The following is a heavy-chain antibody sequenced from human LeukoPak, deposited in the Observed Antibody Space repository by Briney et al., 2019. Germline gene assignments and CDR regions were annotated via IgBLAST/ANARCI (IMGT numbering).Heavy chain of an antibody. V-gene: IGHV4-39*01. Sequence: SETLSLTCTVSGGSIGKTSYYWGWIRQPPGKGLEWIGNIYYSGTTYYNPSLKSRVTISVDTSKNQFSLKLSSVTAADTAVYYCAPDVLLWFGEFQSGWFDPWGQGTLVTVSS. D-gene: IGHD3-10*01. CDR1: GGSIGKTSYY. CDR3: APDVLLWFGEFQSGWFDP. CDR2: IYYSGTT. J-gene: IGHJ5*02.